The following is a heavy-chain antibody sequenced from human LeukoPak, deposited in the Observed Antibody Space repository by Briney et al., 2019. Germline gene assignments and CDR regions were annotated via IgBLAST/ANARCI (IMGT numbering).Heavy chain of an antibody. Sequence: SETLSLTCTVSGGSISSSSYYWGWIRQPPGKGLEWIGSIYYSGSTYYNPSLKSRATISVDTSKNQFSLKLSSVTAADTAVYYCARDPPYYYDSSGYWPGWFDPWGQGTLVTASS. D-gene: IGHD3-22*01. CDR1: GGSISSSSYY. CDR3: ARDPPYYYDSSGYWPGWFDP. CDR2: IYYSGST. J-gene: IGHJ5*02. V-gene: IGHV4-39*07.